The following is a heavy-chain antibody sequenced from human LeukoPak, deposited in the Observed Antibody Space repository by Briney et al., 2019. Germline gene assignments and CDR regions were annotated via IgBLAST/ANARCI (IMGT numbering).Heavy chain of an antibody. J-gene: IGHJ3*02. CDR2: IIPIFGTA. Sequence: SVKVSCKASGGTVSSYAISWVRQAPGQGLEWMGGIIPIFGTANYAQKFQGRVTITTDESTSTAYMELSSLRSEDTAVYYCARAYYYGSGERIDAFDIWGQGTMVTVSS. CDR3: ARAYYYGSGERIDAFDI. CDR1: GGTVSSYA. D-gene: IGHD3-10*01. V-gene: IGHV1-69*05.